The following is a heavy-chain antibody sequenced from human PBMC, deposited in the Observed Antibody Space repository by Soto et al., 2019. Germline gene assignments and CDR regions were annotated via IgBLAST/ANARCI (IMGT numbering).Heavy chain of an antibody. CDR1: GFFVSTYT. V-gene: IGHV3-30-3*01. CDR3: AKGHSSGWYFFDS. CDR2: ISSDGVNK. D-gene: IGHD6-19*01. J-gene: IGHJ4*02. Sequence: QVQLVDSGGGVVQPGRSLRLSCAVSGFFVSTYTMHWVRQAPGKGLEWVAVISSDGVNKYYADSVKGRFTISRDTSKNTLYLQMDGLRTEDTAIFYCAKGHSSGWYFFDSWGQGTLVTVSS.